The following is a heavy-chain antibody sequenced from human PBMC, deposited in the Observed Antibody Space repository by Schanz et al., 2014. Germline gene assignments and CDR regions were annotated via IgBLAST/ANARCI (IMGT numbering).Heavy chain of an antibody. V-gene: IGHV3-23*04. CDR1: GFTFSNYA. CDR2: ISGTGSTP. CDR3: AKGRTVWSGSDRKYYFDY. D-gene: IGHD1-26*01. J-gene: IGHJ4*02. Sequence: EVQLVESGGDLVQPGGSLSLSCAASGFTFSNYAMSWVRQAPGKGLDWVSIISGTGSTPYYADSVKGRYTISRDNSKNTLYLQMNSLRAEDTAIYYCAKGRTVWSGSDRKYYFDYWGQGTLVTVSP.